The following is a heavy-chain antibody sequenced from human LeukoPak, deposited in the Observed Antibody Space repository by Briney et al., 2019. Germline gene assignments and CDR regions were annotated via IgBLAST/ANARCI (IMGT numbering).Heavy chain of an antibody. CDR1: GFTFSSHG. V-gene: IGHV3-23*01. D-gene: IGHD1-26*01. J-gene: IGHJ4*02. CDR2: ISGDAGRT. Sequence: GGSLRLSCVASGFTFSSHGMNWVRQAPGKGLEWVSGISGDAGRTYYADSVKGRFTISRDNSKNTLYLQMNSLRAEDTAIYYCAKDRAWGAFAYWGQGTLVAVSS. CDR3: AKDRAWGAFAY.